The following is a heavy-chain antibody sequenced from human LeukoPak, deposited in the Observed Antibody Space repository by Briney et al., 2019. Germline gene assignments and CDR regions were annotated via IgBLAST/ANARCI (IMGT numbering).Heavy chain of an antibody. V-gene: IGHV1-2*02. CDR3: ARDYYDSSGYSRFDP. Sequence: ASVKVSCKASGYTFTGYYMHWVRQAPGQGLEWMGWINPNSCGTDYAQEFQGRVTMTRDTSISTAYMEVSRLRSDDTAVYYCARDYYDSSGYSRFDPWGQGTLVTVSS. D-gene: IGHD3-22*01. CDR1: GYTFTGYY. CDR2: INPNSCGT. J-gene: IGHJ5*02.